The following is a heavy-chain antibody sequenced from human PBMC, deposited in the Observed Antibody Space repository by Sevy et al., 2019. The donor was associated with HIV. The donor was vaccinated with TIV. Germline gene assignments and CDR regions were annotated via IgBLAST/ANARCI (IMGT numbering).Heavy chain of an antibody. CDR3: AGGDYYVTSGYTYYFDY. D-gene: IGHD3-22*01. CDR2: IYHGGRT. CDR1: GYSISSDYY. Sequence: SETLSLTCAVSGYSISSDYYWGWIRQPPGEGLEGIGNIYHGGRTYNNPSLKSRVTMSEDTSKNQLSLKLSSVTAADTAVYYCAGGDYYVTSGYTYYFDYWGQGTLVTVSS. V-gene: IGHV4-38-2*01. J-gene: IGHJ4*02.